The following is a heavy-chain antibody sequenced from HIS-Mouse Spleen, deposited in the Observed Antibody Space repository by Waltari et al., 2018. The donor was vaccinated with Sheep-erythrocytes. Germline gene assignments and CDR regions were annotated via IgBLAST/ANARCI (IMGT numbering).Heavy chain of an antibody. D-gene: IGHD6-6*01. Sequence: QVQLQQWGAGLLKPSETLSLTCTVSGGSISSSSYYWGWIRQPPGKGLEWIGSIYYRGRTHPNPSLKIRGTISVDTSKNQFSLKLSSVTAADTAVYYCARVSVAARFDYWVQGTLVTVSS. CDR2: IYYRGRT. CDR1: GGSISSSSYY. CDR3: ARVSVAARFDY. J-gene: IGHJ4*02. V-gene: IGHV4-39*07.